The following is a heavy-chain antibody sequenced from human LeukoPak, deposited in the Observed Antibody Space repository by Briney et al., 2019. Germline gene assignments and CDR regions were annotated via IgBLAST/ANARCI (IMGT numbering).Heavy chain of an antibody. CDR3: ARRQDGHDY. CDR1: GVSIANTFYY. Sequence: PAETLSLTCTVSGVSIANTFYYWNWLRQPAGKGLEWIGRIYTTGSTDYNPSLKRRVTISLDKARNQFSLKLSSVTAADTAVYYCARRQDGHDYWGQGTLVTVSS. V-gene: IGHV4-61*02. CDR2: IYTTGST. J-gene: IGHJ4*02.